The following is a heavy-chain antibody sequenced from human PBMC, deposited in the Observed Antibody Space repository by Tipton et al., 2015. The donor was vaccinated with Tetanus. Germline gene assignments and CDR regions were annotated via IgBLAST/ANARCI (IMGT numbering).Heavy chain of an antibody. CDR1: GFTFSDYY. J-gene: IGHJ6*02. Sequence: QLVQSGGGLVKPGGSLRLSCAASGFTFSDYYMSWIRQAPGKGLEWVSYISSSGSSIYYADSVKGRFTISRDNSKNTLYLQMNSLRAEDTAVYYCAKSNGITGTTFYYGMDVWGQGTTVTVSS. CDR3: AKSNGITGTTFYYGMDV. CDR2: ISSSGSSI. D-gene: IGHD1-20*01. V-gene: IGHV3-11*01.